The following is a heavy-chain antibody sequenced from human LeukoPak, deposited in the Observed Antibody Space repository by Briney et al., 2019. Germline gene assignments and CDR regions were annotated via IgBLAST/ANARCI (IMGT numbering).Heavy chain of an antibody. CDR1: GFIFSNYY. CDR2: INGDGSTT. CDR3: ARGGVPYSFDF. J-gene: IGHJ4*02. V-gene: IGHV3-74*01. Sequence: GGSLRLSCEPSGFIFSNYYMHWVRQAPGKGLVWVSHINGDGSTTAYADSVKGRFTISRDNAKNTLYLRMNSLRADDTAVYYCARGGVPYSFDFWGQGTLVTVSS. D-gene: IGHD1-1*01.